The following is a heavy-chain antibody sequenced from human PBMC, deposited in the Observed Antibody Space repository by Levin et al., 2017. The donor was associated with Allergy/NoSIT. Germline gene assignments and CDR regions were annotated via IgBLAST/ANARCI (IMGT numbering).Heavy chain of an antibody. J-gene: IGHJ5*02. CDR2: ISSSSSTI. D-gene: IGHD1-1*01. CDR3: ARLRSPGYDWFDP. V-gene: IGHV3-48*01. CDR1: GFTFSSYS. Sequence: GESLKISCAASGFTFSSYSMNWVRQAPGKGLEWVSYISSSSSTIYYADSVKGRFTISRDNAKNSLYLQMNSLRAEDTAVYYCARLRSPGYDWFDPWGQGTLVTVSS.